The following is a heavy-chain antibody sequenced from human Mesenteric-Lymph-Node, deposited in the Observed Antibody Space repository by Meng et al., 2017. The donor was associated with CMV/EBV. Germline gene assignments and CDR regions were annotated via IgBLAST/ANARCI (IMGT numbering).Heavy chain of an antibody. Sequence: GGSLRLSCAASGFTFSSYEMNWVRQAPGKGLEWVAVVSYDGSNKNYTDSVKGRFTISRDNSKNTLYLQMNSLRAEDTAVYYCARGIWDGHDAFDIWGQGTMVTVSS. CDR1: GFTFSSYE. J-gene: IGHJ3*02. D-gene: IGHD1-26*01. CDR2: VSYDGSNK. V-gene: IGHV3-30*03. CDR3: ARGIWDGHDAFDI.